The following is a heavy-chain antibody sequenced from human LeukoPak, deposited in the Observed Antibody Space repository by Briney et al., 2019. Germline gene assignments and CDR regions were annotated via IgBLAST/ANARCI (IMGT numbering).Heavy chain of an antibody. J-gene: IGHJ6*02. CDR2: IRSSGSTI. CDR1: GFTFSSYE. CDR3: AREKMELVVPAAMVDFYYYGMDV. Sequence: GGSLRLSCAASGFTFSSYEMNWVRQAPGKGLEWVSYIRSSGSTIYYADSVKGRFTISRDNAKNSLYLQMNSLRAEDTAVYYCAREKMELVVPAAMVDFYYYGMDVWGQGTTVTVSS. V-gene: IGHV3-48*03. D-gene: IGHD2-2*01.